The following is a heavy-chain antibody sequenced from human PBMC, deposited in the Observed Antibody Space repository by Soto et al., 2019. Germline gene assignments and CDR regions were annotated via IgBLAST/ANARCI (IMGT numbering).Heavy chain of an antibody. CDR3: ARGGLFYGDYGH. Sequence: SETLSLTCTVSGGSISSGGYYWSWIRQHPGKGLEWIGYIYYSGSTNYNPSLKSRVTISVDTSKNQFSLKLSSVTAADTAVYYCARGGLFYGDYGHWGQGTLVTVSS. D-gene: IGHD4-17*01. CDR1: GGSISSGGYY. V-gene: IGHV4-31*03. CDR2: IYYSGST. J-gene: IGHJ4*02.